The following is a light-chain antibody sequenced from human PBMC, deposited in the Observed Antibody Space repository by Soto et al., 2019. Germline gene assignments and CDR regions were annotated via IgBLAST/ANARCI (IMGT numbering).Light chain of an antibody. Sequence: DIQMTQSPSSLSASVGDRVTITCRASQSISSCLNWYQQKPGRAPKLLINAASSVQNGVPSRFSGSGSGTDFPLTIGSLQPEDFGAYYCQQSYSTPPTFGQGTRLEIK. V-gene: IGKV1-39*01. CDR1: QSISSC. CDR3: QQSYSTPPT. CDR2: AAS. J-gene: IGKJ5*01.